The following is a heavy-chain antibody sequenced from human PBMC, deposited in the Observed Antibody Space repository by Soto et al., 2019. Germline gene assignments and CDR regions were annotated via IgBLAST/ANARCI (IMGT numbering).Heavy chain of an antibody. CDR2: TYYRSKWYN. D-gene: IGHD3-3*01. J-gene: IGHJ4*02. V-gene: IGHV6-1*01. Sequence: SHTLSLTCAISGDSVSSNSAAWNWIRQSPSRGLEWLGRTYYRSKWYNDYAVSVKSRITINPDTSKNQFSLQLNSVSPEDTAVYYCARVGDYDFRSGYYYDDYWGQGTLVAISS. CDR1: GDSVSSNSAA. CDR3: ARVGDYDFRSGYYYDDY.